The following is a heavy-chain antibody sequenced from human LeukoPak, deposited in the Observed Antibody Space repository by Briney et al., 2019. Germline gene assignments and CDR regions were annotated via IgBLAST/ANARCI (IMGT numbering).Heavy chain of an antibody. CDR2: MNPNSGNT. CDR1: GYTLTGYY. V-gene: IGHV1-8*02. Sequence: ASVKVSCKASGYTLTGYYMHWVRQAPGQGLEWMGWMNPNSGNTGYAQNFQGRVTMTRNTSVSTAYMELSSLRSENTAVYYCARPYDTSGRSPNDAFDIWGQGTMVMVSS. CDR3: ARPYDTSGRSPNDAFDI. J-gene: IGHJ3*02. D-gene: IGHD3-22*01.